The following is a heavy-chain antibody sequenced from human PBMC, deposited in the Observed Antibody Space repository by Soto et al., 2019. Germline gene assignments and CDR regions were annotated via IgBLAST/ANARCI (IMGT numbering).Heavy chain of an antibody. J-gene: IGHJ4*02. CDR2: IYRGTT. Sequence: EVQLVESGGGLVQPGGSLRLSCAASGFTVSDNYMNWVRQAPGKGLEWVAVIYRGTTYYADSVKGRFTISRDNSKNTLYLQMSSLRPEETAVYDCARDVDRRDYDSTGYSFDYLGQGTLVAVSS. CDR3: ARDVDRRDYDSTGYSFDY. V-gene: IGHV3-66*01. D-gene: IGHD3-22*01. CDR1: GFTVSDNY.